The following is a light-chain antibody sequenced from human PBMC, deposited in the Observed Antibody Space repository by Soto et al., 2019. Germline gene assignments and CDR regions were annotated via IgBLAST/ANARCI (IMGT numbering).Light chain of an antibody. V-gene: IGKV1-8*01. CDR1: QGISSY. J-gene: IGKJ1*01. Sequence: AIRMTQSPSSLSASTGDRVTITCRASQGISSYLAWYQQKPGKAPKLLIYAASTLQSGVPSRFSGSGSGTDFTLTISCLQSEDFATYYCQQYYSYSTFGQGTKEEIK. CDR2: AAS. CDR3: QQYYSYST.